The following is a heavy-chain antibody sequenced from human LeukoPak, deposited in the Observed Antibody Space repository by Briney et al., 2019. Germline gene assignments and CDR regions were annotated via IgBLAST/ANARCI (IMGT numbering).Heavy chain of an antibody. D-gene: IGHD5-24*01. CDR1: GFTFRNYW. Sequence: GGSLRLSCAASGFTFRNYWMIWVRQAPGKGLEWLGNIKGDGSEKRYADSVRGRFTISRDNAQTSLYLQMNSLRAEDTAVYYCARASDPWLQLTWGQGTLVTVSP. CDR3: ARASDPWLQLT. V-gene: IGHV3-7*05. J-gene: IGHJ5*02. CDR2: IKGDGSEK.